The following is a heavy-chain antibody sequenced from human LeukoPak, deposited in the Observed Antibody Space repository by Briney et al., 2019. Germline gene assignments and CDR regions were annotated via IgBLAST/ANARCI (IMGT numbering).Heavy chain of an antibody. CDR2: INTYTGDP. CDR3: ARDGSTNWYYYYGLDV. D-gene: IGHD1-1*01. J-gene: IGHJ6*02. V-gene: IGHV7-4-1*02. Sequence: ASVKVSCKTSGYTFTDYGTHWVRQAPGQGLEWMGWINTYTGDPTYAQAFTGRFVFSLDTSVSTAYLQISSLKADDTAVFYCARDGSTNWYYYYGLDVWGQGTAVTVSS. CDR1: GYTFTDYG.